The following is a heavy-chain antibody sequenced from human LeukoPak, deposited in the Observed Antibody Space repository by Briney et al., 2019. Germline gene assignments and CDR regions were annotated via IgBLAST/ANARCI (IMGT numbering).Heavy chain of an antibody. CDR1: GCTFTGYC. J-gene: IGHJ4*02. CDR2: INPNSGGT. D-gene: IGHD3-10*01. Sequence: GASVKVSCKASGCTFTGYCMHWVRQAPGQGLEWMGWINPNSGGTNYAQKFQGRVTMTRDTSISTAYMELSRLRSDDTAVYYCARGHQYYYGSGSRTLDYWGQGTLVTVSS. CDR3: ARGHQYYYGSGSRTLDY. V-gene: IGHV1-2*02.